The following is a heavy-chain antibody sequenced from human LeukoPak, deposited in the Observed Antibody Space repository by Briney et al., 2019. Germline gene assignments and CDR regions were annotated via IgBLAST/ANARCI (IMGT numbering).Heavy chain of an antibody. CDR2: ISAENGNT. J-gene: IGHJ3*02. D-gene: IGHD4-11*01. CDR1: AYTFTCYG. V-gene: IGHV1-18*01. CDR3: AGADYRYRDAFDI. Sequence: ASVKVSCKASAYTFTCYGISWVRQAPGQGLEWMGWISAENGNTNYAQKLQGRVTMTTDTSTSTAYMELRSLRSDDTAVYYCAGADYRYRDAFDIWGQRTMVTVSS.